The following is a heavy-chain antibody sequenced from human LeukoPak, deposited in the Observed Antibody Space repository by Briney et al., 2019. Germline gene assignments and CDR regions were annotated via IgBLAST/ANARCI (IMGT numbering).Heavy chain of an antibody. CDR1: GFNSYSYA. CDR3: ARDGTTTRYNWFDS. V-gene: IGHV3-23*01. J-gene: IGHJ5*01. Sequence: GGSLRLSGAASGFNSYSYAMSWVRQAPGKGLEWVSGIIRSDDTTYYADSVKGRFTISRDSSKNTLYLQMNSLRAEDTAIYYCARDGTTTRYNWFDSWGQGTLVTVSS. D-gene: IGHD1-7*01. CDR2: IIRSDDTT.